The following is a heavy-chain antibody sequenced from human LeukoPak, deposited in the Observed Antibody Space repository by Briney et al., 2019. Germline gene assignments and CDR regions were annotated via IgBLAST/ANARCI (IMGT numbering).Heavy chain of an antibody. CDR1: GGSISSGGYY. Sequence: PSETLSLTCTVSGGSISSGGYYWSWIRQPPGKGLEWIGEINHSGSTNYNPSLKSRVTISVDTSKNQFSLKLSSVTAADTAVYYCARGTDGYFLSPSNFDYWGQGTLVTVSS. CDR3: ARGTDGYFLSPSNFDY. V-gene: IGHV4-39*07. D-gene: IGHD5-24*01. J-gene: IGHJ4*02. CDR2: INHSGST.